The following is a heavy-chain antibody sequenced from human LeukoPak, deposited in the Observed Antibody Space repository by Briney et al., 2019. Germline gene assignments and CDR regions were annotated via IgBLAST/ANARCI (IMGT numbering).Heavy chain of an antibody. J-gene: IGHJ4*02. CDR2: INPNSGGT. Sequence: ASVKVSCKASGYTFTGYYMHWVRQAPGQGLEWVGWINPNSGGTNYAQKFQGRVTMTRDTSISTAYMELSRLRSDDTAVYYCARQYSSGWYAAYWGQGTLVTVSS. D-gene: IGHD6-19*01. V-gene: IGHV1-2*02. CDR1: GYTFTGYY. CDR3: ARQYSSGWYAAY.